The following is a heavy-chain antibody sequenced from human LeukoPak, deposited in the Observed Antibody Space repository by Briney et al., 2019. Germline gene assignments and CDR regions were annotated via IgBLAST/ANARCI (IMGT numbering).Heavy chain of an antibody. J-gene: IGHJ5*02. CDR1: GGSISSDY. D-gene: IGHD2-2*01. CDR3: ARARVPDIVVVPAAIGGFDP. Sequence: SETLSLTCAVSGGSISSDYWSWIRQPPGKGLEWIGYIYYSGSTNYNPSLKSRVTISVDTSKNQFSLKLSSVTAADTAVYYCARARVPDIVVVPAAIGGFDPWGQGTLVTVSS. CDR2: IYYSGST. V-gene: IGHV4-59*01.